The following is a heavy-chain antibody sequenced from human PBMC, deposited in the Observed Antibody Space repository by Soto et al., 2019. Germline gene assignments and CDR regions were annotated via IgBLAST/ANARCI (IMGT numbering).Heavy chain of an antibody. V-gene: IGHV3-15*01. CDR3: TTSLGYCSGGSCYAGIDS. D-gene: IGHD2-15*01. Sequence: GGSLRLSCAASGFTFSNAWMSWVRQAPGKGLEWVGRIKSKTDGGTTDYAAPVKGRFTISRDDSKNTLYLQMNSLKTEDTAVYYCTTSLGYCSGGSCYAGIDSWGQGTLVTVSS. J-gene: IGHJ4*02. CDR2: IKSKTDGGTT. CDR1: GFTFSNAW.